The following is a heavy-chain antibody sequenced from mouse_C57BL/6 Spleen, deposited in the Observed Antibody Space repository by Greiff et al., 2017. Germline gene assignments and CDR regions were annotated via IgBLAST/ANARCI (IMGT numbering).Heavy chain of an antibody. CDR1: GYSFTGYY. J-gene: IGHJ4*01. CDR3: ARYPITTVVATKAMDY. D-gene: IGHD1-1*01. V-gene: IGHV1-42*01. CDR2: INPSTGGT. Sequence: EVKLVESGPELVKPGASVKISCKASGYSFTGYYMNWVKQSPEKSLEWIGEINPSTGGTTYNQKFKAKATLTVDKSSSTAYMQLKSLTSEDSAVYYCARYPITTVVATKAMDYWGQGTSVTVSS.